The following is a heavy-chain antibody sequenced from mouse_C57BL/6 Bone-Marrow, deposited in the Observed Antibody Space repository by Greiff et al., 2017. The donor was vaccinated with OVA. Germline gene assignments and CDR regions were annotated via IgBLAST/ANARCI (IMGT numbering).Heavy chain of an antibody. CDR1: GYTFTDYE. CDR3: TRSTVVATDY. V-gene: IGHV1-15*01. D-gene: IGHD1-1*01. J-gene: IGHJ2*01. CDR2: IDPETGGT. Sequence: VKLVESGAELVRPGASVTLSCKASGYTFTDYEMHWVKQPPVHGLEWIGAIDPETGGTAYNQKFKGKAILTADKSSSTAYMELRSLSSEDSAVYYCTRSTVVATDYWGQGTTLTVSS.